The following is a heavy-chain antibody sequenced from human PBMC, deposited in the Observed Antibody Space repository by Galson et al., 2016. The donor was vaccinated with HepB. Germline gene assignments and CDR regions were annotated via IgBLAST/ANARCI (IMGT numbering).Heavy chain of an antibody. CDR2: ISGSGTST. Sequence: SLRLSCAASGFTFSSYAMDWVRQAPGKGLEWVSGISGSGTSTYYADSVKGRFTISRDNSKNTLYLQVDSLRADDTAVYYCARGYNSSSWYDEWYFDLWGRGTLVTVSS. CDR1: GFTFSSYA. V-gene: IGHV3-23*01. J-gene: IGHJ2*01. CDR3: ARGYNSSSWYDEWYFDL. D-gene: IGHD6-13*01.